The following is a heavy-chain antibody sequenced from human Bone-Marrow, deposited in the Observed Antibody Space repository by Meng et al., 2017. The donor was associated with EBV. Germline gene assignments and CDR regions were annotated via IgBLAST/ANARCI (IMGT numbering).Heavy chain of an antibody. D-gene: IGHD3-10*01. CDR1: GYTFTSYA. J-gene: IGHJ4*02. Sequence: QTRLWQSGAEVKKPGASVKVSCKASGYTFTSYAMHWVRQAPGQRLEWMGWINAGNGNTKYSQKFQGKVTITRDTSASTAYMELSSLRSEDTAVYYCARSPLWFGESNFDYWGQGTLVTVSS. CDR2: INAGNGNT. V-gene: IGHV1-3*01. CDR3: ARSPLWFGESNFDY.